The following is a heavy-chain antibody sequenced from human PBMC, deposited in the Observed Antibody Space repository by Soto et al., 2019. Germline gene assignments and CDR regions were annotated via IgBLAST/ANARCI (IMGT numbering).Heavy chain of an antibody. CDR2: IKQDGSEK. J-gene: IGHJ4*02. D-gene: IGHD3-10*01. V-gene: IGHV3-7*05. CDR3: ARDGYYYGSGSPLLN. Sequence: EVQLVESGGGLVQPGGSLRLSCAASGFTFSSYWMNWVRQAPGKGLEWVANIKQDGSEKYYVDSVKGRFTISRDNAKNSLYLQMNSLRAEDTAVYYCARDGYYYGSGSPLLNWGQGTLVTVSS. CDR1: GFTFSSYW.